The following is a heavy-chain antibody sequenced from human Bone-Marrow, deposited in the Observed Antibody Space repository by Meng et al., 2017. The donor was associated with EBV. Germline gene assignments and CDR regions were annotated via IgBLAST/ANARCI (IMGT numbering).Heavy chain of an antibody. CDR2: ISWNGGST. V-gene: IGHV3-20*04. J-gene: IGHJ1*01. CDR1: GLTLDDCG. D-gene: IGHD6-13*01. Sequence: EVQLVESGGSGVGPGGSLRLSCVSSGLTLDDCGMSWVRQAPGKGLEWISGISWNGGSTGYAESVKGRFTISRDNAKNSLYLQMNSLGAEDTALYYCARGDESSSTWYSGEYLQDWGQGTLVTVAS. CDR3: ARGDESSSTWYSGEYLQD.